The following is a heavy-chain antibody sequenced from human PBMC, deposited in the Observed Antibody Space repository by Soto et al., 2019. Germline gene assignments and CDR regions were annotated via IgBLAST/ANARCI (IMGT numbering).Heavy chain of an antibody. CDR2: IIPILGIA. J-gene: IGHJ4*02. V-gene: IGHV1-69*02. CDR3: ASVIFLAGIESSFDY. D-gene: IGHD7-27*01. Sequence: QVQLVKSGAEVKKHGSSVKVSCKASGGTFSSNTISWVRQAPGQRLEWMGRIIPILGIANYAQKFQGRVTVTAVTSTGTAYMELSSLRSEDTAVYYCASVIFLAGIESSFDYSGQATLVTVSS. CDR1: GGTFSSNT.